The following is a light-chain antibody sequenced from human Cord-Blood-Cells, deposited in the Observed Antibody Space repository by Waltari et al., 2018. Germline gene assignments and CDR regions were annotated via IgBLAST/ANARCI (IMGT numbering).Light chain of an antibody. V-gene: IGLV2-23*01. CDR1: SSDVGGSNL. CDR2: EGS. Sequence: QCALTHPASVPGPPGRSLPFSCTATSSDVGGSNLVSWYQQHPGKAPKIMIYEGSKRPSEVSNRFSGSKSGNTASLTISGLQAEDEADYYCCSYAGSSTWVFGGGTKLTVL. J-gene: IGLJ3*02. CDR3: CSYAGSSTWV.